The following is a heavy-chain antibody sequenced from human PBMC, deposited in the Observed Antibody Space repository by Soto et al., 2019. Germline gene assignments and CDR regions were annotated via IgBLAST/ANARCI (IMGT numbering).Heavy chain of an antibody. J-gene: IGHJ5*02. CDR2: NIPILGIA. CDR3: ARDRGPQDIVVVVAATLSQNWFDP. V-gene: IGHV1-69*04. Sequence: GASVKVSCKASGGTFSSYTISWVRQAPGQGLEWMGRNIPILGIANYAQKFQGRVTITADKSTSTAYMELSSLRSEDTAVYYCARDRGPQDIVVVVAATLSQNWFDPWGQGTLVTVSS. CDR1: GGTFSSYT. D-gene: IGHD2-15*01.